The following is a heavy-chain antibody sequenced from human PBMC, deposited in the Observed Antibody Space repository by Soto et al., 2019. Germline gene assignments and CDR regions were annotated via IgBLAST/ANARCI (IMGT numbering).Heavy chain of an antibody. CDR2: VYYNENT. CDR1: GGSISSFTYY. Sequence: ASETLSLTCSVSGGSISSFTYYWGWIRQPPGKGLEWIGTVYYNENTYYNPSLKSRVTITVDTAKNQFSLNLRSVTAADTAMYFCARRERYYGSPGWFDPGAREPWSPSPQ. D-gene: IGHD3-10*01. V-gene: IGHV4-39*01. J-gene: IGHJ5*02. CDR3: ARRERYYGSPGWFDP.